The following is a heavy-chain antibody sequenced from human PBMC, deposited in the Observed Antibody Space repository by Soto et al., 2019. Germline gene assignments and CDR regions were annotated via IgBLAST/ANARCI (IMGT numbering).Heavy chain of an antibody. V-gene: IGHV4-4*07. CDR1: GGSMSSYY. CDR3: ARIGEEVYHGIDV. Sequence: PSETLSLTCTVSGGSMSSYYWSWVRQPAGRGLEWIGRIYARGDTNYNPSLKSRVTMFVDRSTNEFSLRLTSVTAGDTAVYYCARIGEEVYHGIDVWGQGTTVTVS. D-gene: IGHD1-26*01. J-gene: IGHJ6*02. CDR2: IYARGDT.